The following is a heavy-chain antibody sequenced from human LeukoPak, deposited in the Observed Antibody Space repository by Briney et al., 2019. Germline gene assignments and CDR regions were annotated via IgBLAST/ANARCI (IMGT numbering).Heavy chain of an antibody. CDR3: ARRSGYYYYGMDV. V-gene: IGHV4-30-4*01. Sequence: PSQTLSLTCSVSGGSISSGDYYWSWIRQPPGKGLEWIGHIYYSGSTHHNPSLKSRVTISVDTSKNQFSLKLSSVTATDTAVYYCARRSGYYYYGMDVWGQGTTVTVSS. CDR1: GGSISSGDYY. CDR2: IYYSGST. J-gene: IGHJ6*02.